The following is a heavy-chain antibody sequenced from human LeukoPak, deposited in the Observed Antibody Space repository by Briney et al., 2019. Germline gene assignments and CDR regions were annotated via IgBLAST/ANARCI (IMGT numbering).Heavy chain of an antibody. J-gene: IGHJ4*02. CDR2: ISGSGGST. V-gene: IGHV3-23*01. CDR3: AKAPTYYYDSSGFYYFGY. D-gene: IGHD3-22*01. CDR1: GFTFSSYA. Sequence: GGSLRLSCAASGFTFSSYAMSWVRQAPGKGLEWVSAISGSGGSTYYADSVKGRFTISRDNSKNTLYLQMNSLRAEDTAVYYCAKAPTYYYDSSGFYYFGYWGQGTLVTVSS.